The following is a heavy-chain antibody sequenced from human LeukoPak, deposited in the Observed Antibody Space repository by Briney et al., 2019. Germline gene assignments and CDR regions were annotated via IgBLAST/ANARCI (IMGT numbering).Heavy chain of an antibody. V-gene: IGHV4-31*03. D-gene: IGHD5-18*01. Sequence: PARTLFLTCTVSGGSISSGGYCWSWSRQHPGKGLEWSGYIYDSASTYYNPSLKSRVTISVDTSKNPFSLKPSSLTAADTPVYYCARVEPQVVEYSYGFHWFYPWGQGTLVTVSS. CDR3: ARVEPQVVEYSYGFHWFYP. CDR1: GGSISSGGYC. J-gene: IGHJ5*02. CDR2: IYDSAST.